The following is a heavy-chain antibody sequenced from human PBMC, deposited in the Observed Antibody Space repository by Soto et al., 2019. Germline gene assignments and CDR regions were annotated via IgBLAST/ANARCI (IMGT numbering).Heavy chain of an antibody. V-gene: IGHV4-39*01. Sequence: SETLSLTCTVSGGSISSNIYYWGWIRQPPGKGLEWIGSVNFRGSTYYNPSLKSRVTISVDTSKNEFSLKMKSVTAADTALYYCARPLDDILTGYSDWGQGTLVTVSS. CDR2: VNFRGST. CDR3: ARPLDDILTGYSD. D-gene: IGHD3-9*01. CDR1: GGSISSNIYY. J-gene: IGHJ4*02.